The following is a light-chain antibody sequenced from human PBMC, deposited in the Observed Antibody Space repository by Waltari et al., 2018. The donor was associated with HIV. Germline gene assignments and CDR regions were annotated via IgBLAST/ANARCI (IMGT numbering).Light chain of an antibody. CDR3: AAWDDSLSGYV. J-gene: IGLJ1*01. CDR2: RNN. CDR1: SSNIGSNY. Sequence: QSVLTQPPSASGTPGQRVTISCSGSSSNIGSNYVYWYQQLPGTAPKLLIFRNNQRPSGVPDRFSGSKSGTSASLAISGLRSEDEAEYYCAAWDDSLSGYVFGTGTKVIVL. V-gene: IGLV1-47*01.